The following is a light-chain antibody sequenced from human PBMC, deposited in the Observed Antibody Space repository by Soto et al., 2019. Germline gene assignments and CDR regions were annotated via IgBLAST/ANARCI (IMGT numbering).Light chain of an antibody. CDR2: GAD. CDR1: HDITSY. J-gene: IGKJ2*01. Sequence: DIQMTQSPSSLSASVGDRVTITCQASHDITSYLNWYQQRPGKAPKALIYGADTLQTGVPSRFSGSGSGTDFTLSISSLQPEDFATYYCQQGYSTPSTFGQGTKLEVK. CDR3: QQGYSTPST. V-gene: IGKV1-39*01.